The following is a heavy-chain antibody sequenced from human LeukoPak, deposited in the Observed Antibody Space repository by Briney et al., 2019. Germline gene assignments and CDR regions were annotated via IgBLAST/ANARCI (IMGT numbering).Heavy chain of an antibody. CDR3: ARGKAVAGTVDY. V-gene: IGHV1-8*01. CDR1: GYTFTSYD. D-gene: IGHD6-19*01. Sequence: PSVKVSCKASGYTFTSYDINWVRQATGQGLEWMGWMNPNSGNTGYAQKFQGRVTMTRNTSISTAYMELSSLRSEDTAVYYCARGKAVAGTVDYWGQGTLVTVSS. J-gene: IGHJ4*02. CDR2: MNPNSGNT.